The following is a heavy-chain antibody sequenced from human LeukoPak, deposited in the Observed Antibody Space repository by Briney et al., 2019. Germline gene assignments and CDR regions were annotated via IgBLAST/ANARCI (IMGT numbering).Heavy chain of an antibody. V-gene: IGHV4-34*01. Sequence: SETLSLTCAVYGGSFSGYYWSWIRQPPGKGLEWIGEINHSGSTNYNPSLKSRVTISVDTSKNQFSLKLSPVTAADTAVYYCARGVNTAMIRGSYYYGMDVWGQGTTVTVSS. CDR3: ARGVNTAMIRGSYYYGMDV. J-gene: IGHJ6*02. CDR1: GGSFSGYY. CDR2: INHSGST. D-gene: IGHD5-18*01.